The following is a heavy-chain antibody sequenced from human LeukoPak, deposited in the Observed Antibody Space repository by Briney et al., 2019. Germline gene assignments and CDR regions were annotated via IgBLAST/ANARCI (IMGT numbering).Heavy chain of an antibody. Sequence: GASVKVSCKASGGTFSSYAISWVRQAPGQGLEWMGGIIPIFGTANYAQKFQGRVTITADDSTSTAYMELSSLRSEDTAVYYCARGKSDYWTGGFDYWGQGTLVTVSS. CDR1: GGTFSSYA. V-gene: IGHV1-69*13. D-gene: IGHD2-8*02. CDR2: IIPIFGTA. J-gene: IGHJ4*02. CDR3: ARGKSDYWTGGFDY.